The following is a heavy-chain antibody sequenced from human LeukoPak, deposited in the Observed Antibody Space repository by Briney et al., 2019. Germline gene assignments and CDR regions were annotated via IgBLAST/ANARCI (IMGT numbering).Heavy chain of an antibody. D-gene: IGHD2-8*01. Sequence: GGSLRLSCAGSGFMFTSYALSWVRQAPGKGLEWVATVSGIGDNTHYADSVKGRFTISRDNSKNMVFLQMTSLRVEDTAVYYCAKVPSNGGNSDDFWGQGTLVTVSS. CDR2: VSGIGDNT. V-gene: IGHV3-23*01. CDR1: GFMFTSYA. CDR3: AKVPSNGGNSDDF. J-gene: IGHJ4*02.